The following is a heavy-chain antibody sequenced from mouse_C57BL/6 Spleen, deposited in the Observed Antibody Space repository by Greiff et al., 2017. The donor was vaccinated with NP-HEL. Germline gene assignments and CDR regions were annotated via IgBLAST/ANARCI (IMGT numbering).Heavy chain of an antibody. CDR1: GYAFSSSW. D-gene: IGHD1-1*01. J-gene: IGHJ4*01. CDR2: IYPGDGDT. V-gene: IGHV1-82*01. CDR3: AREGSYYGSSWNYYAMDY. Sequence: QVQLKQSGPELVKPGASVKISCKASGYAFSSSWMNWVKQRPGKGLEWIGRIYPGDGDTNYNGKFKGKATLTADKSSSTAYMQLSSLTSEDSAVYFCAREGSYYGSSWNYYAMDYWGQGTSVTVSS.